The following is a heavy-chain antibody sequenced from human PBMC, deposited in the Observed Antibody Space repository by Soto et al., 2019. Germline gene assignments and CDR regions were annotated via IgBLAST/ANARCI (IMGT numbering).Heavy chain of an antibody. CDR2: ISSSSSTI. CDR1: GFTFSSYS. CDR3: ARDSDYSSSWYVVGWPLDY. J-gene: IGHJ4*02. D-gene: IGHD6-13*01. Sequence: EVQLVESGGGLVQPGGSLRLSCAASGFTFSSYSMNWVRQAPGKGLEWVSYISSSSSTIYYADSVKGRFTISRDNAKNSLYLQMNSLRDEDTAVYYCARDSDYSSSWYVVGWPLDYWGQGTLVTVSS. V-gene: IGHV3-48*02.